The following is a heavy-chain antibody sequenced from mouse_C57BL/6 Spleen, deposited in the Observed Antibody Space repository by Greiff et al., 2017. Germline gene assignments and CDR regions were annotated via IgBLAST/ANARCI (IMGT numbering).Heavy chain of an antibody. V-gene: IGHV5-12*01. CDR1: GFTFSDYY. CDR2: ISNGGGST. CDR3: ARHQTVTGYCDY. D-gene: IGHD2-13*01. Sequence: EVQVVESGGGLVQPGGSLKLSCAASGFTFSDYYMYWVRQTPEKRLEWVAYISNGGGSTYYPDTVKGRFTISRDNAQNTLYLQKRRLKSAGTAMYYCARHQTVTGYCDYRGQGATHTVT. J-gene: IGHJ2*01.